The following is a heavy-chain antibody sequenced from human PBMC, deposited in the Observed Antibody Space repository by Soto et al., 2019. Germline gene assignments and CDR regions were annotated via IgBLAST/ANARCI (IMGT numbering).Heavy chain of an antibody. CDR3: AGTGSGFCFY. Sequence: HPGGSLRLSCAASGFTFSSYAMHWVRQAPGKGLEYVSAISSNGGTTYYANSVKGRFTISRDNSKNTLYLQMNNLTAEDTAVYYCAGTGSGFCFYWGQGALVTVSS. J-gene: IGHJ4*02. CDR1: GFTFSSYA. CDR2: ISSNGGTT. V-gene: IGHV3-64*01. D-gene: IGHD3-22*01.